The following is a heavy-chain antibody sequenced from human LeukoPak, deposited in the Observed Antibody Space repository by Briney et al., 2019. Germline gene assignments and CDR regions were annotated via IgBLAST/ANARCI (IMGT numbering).Heavy chain of an antibody. J-gene: IGHJ4*02. CDR1: GFTVSSNY. CDR3: AKPYSGSNYFDY. CDR2: IYSGGST. V-gene: IGHV3-66*04. D-gene: IGHD1-26*01. Sequence: GGSLRLSCAASGFTVSSNYMSWVRQAPGKGLEWVSIIYSGGSTYYADSVKGRFTISRDNSKNTLYLQMNSLRAEDTAAYYCAKPYSGSNYFDYWGQGTLVTVSS.